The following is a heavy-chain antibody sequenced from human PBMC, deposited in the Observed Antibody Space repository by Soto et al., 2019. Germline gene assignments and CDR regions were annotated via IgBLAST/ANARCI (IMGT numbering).Heavy chain of an antibody. CDR3: ARGSSWYNWFDP. CDR1: GGSISSYY. J-gene: IGHJ5*02. Sequence: QVQLQESGPGLVKPSETLSLTCTVSGGSISSYYWSWIRQPAGKGLEWIGRIYTSGSTNYNPSLKSRVTMSVDTAKNQSALKLSSVTAADTAVYYCARGSSWYNWFDPWGQGTLVTVSS. CDR2: IYTSGST. V-gene: IGHV4-4*07. D-gene: IGHD6-13*01.